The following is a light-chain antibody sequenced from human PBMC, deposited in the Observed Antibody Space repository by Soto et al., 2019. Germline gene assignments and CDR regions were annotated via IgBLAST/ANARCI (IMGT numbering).Light chain of an antibody. CDR3: QQHYIHWT. CDR1: QSISRW. J-gene: IGKJ1*01. Sequence: DIQLTQSPSTLSASVGDRVTIACRASQSISRWLAWYQQKSGEAPKFLIYDASSLESGVPSRFSGSGSGTEFTLSISSLQPDDFATYYCQQHYIHWTFGQGTKVDIK. CDR2: DAS. V-gene: IGKV1-5*01.